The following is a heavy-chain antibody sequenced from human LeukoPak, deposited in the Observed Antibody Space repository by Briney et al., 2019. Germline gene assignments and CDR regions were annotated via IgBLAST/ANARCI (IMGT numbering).Heavy chain of an antibody. CDR2: INWNGGST. Sequence: PGGSLRLSCAASGFTFDDYGMSWVRQAPGKGLEWGSGINWNGGSTGYADSVKGRFTISRDNAKNSLYLQMNSLRAEDTALYYCARGPYYYDSSSHRGDYWGQGTLVTVSS. D-gene: IGHD3-22*01. J-gene: IGHJ4*02. CDR1: GFTFDDYG. V-gene: IGHV3-20*04. CDR3: ARGPYYYDSSSHRGDY.